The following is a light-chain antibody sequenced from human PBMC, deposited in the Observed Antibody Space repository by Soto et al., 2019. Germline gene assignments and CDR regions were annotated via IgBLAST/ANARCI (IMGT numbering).Light chain of an antibody. CDR2: EVS. J-gene: IGLJ1*01. CDR1: SSDVGRYDY. Sequence: QSVLTQPASVSGSPGQSITISCTGTSSDVGRYDYVSWYQQHPGKAPKLMVSEVSRRPSGVSNRFSGSKSGNTASLTISGLQAEDEADYYCSSYSTMGTYVFGAGTKVTVL. V-gene: IGLV2-14*01. CDR3: SSYSTMGTYV.